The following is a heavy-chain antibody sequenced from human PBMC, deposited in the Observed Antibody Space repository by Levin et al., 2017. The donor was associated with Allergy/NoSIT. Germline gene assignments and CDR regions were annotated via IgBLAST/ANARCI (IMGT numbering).Heavy chain of an antibody. CDR3: VGYASGSYSVDY. CDR2: ISSNGGTT. D-gene: IGHD3-10*01. V-gene: IGHV3-64D*06. J-gene: IGHJ4*02. Sequence: PGGSLRLSCSASGFSFSTYAMHWVRQAPGKGLEYISSISSNGGTTNYAESVKGRFSISRDNWKNTLYLQMISLRPEDTAVYYCVGYASGSYSVDYWGQGTLVTVSS. CDR1: GFSFSTYA.